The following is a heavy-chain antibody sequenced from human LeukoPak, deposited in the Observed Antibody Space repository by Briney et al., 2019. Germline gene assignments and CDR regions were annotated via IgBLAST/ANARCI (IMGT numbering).Heavy chain of an antibody. CDR2: INSDGSST. J-gene: IGHJ4*02. CDR3: ARVSYYDSSGYYSF. V-gene: IGHV3-74*01. CDR1: GFTFSTYA. D-gene: IGHD3-22*01. Sequence: GGSLRLSCAASGFTFSTYAMSWVRQAPGKGLVWVSRINSDGSSTSYADSVKGRFTISRDNAKNTLYLQMNSLRAEDTAVYYCARVSYYDSSGYYSFWGQGTLVTVSS.